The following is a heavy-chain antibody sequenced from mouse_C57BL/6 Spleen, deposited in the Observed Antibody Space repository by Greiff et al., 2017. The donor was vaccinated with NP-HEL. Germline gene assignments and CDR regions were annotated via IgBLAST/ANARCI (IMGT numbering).Heavy chain of an antibody. Sequence: QVQLQQPGAELVRPGSSVKLSCKASGYTFTSYWMDWVKQRPGQGLEWIGNIYPSDSETHDNQKFKDKATLTVDKSSSTAYMQLSSLTSEDSAVYYCARSGNYGVYFDYWGQGTTLTVSS. D-gene: IGHD2-1*01. J-gene: IGHJ2*01. V-gene: IGHV1-61*01. CDR3: ARSGNYGVYFDY. CDR2: IYPSDSET. CDR1: GYTFTSYW.